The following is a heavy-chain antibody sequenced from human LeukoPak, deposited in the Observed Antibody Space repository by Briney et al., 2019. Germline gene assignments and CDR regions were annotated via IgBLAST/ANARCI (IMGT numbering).Heavy chain of an antibody. CDR1: GYTFTGYY. Sequence: ASVKVSCKASGYTFTGYYIHWVRQAPGQGLEWMGWISAYNGNTNYAQKLQGRVTMTTDTSTSTAYMELRSLRSDDTAVYYCARDRDDFWSGYTGPDWFDPWGQGTLVTVSS. V-gene: IGHV1-18*04. J-gene: IGHJ5*02. D-gene: IGHD3-3*01. CDR3: ARDRDDFWSGYTGPDWFDP. CDR2: ISAYNGNT.